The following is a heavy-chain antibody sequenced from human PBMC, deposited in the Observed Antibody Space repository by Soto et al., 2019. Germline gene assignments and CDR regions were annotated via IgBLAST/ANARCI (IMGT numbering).Heavy chain of an antibody. J-gene: IGHJ4*02. D-gene: IGHD3-22*01. CDR1: GFTFSSYG. V-gene: IGHV3-30*18. CDR3: AKDYPIPGYYDSSGYYPAGFDY. CDR2: ISYDGSNK. Sequence: PGGSLRLSCAASGFTFSSYGMHWVRQAPGKGLEWVAVISYDGSNKYYADSVKGRFTISRDNSKNTLYLQMNSLRAEDTAVYYCAKDYPIPGYYDSSGYYPAGFDYWGQGTLVTVSS.